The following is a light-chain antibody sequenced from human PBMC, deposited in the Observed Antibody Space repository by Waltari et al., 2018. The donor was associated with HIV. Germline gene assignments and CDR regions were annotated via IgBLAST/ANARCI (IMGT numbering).Light chain of an antibody. CDR3: SSYTSSNTVI. CDR1: SSDVGGYNY. Sequence: QSALTQSASVSGSPGQSITISCTGTSSDVGGYNYVSWYQQHPCKAPKLVIYNVSNRPSGVSNLFSGSKSGNTASLTISGLQAEDEAEYYCSSYTSSNTVIFGGGTRVTVL. J-gene: IGLJ2*01. CDR2: NVS. V-gene: IGLV2-14*01.